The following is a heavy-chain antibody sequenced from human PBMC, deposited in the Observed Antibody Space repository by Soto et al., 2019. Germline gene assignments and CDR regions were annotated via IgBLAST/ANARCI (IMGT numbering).Heavy chain of an antibody. D-gene: IGHD3-22*01. Sequence: ASVKVSCKASGYTFTSYAMHWVRQAPGQRLEWMGWINAGNGNTKYSQKFQGRVTITRDTSASTAYMELSSLRSEDTAVYYCARERLSYYDSSGYHPFDYWGQGTLVTVSS. CDR1: GYTFTSYA. V-gene: IGHV1-3*01. CDR3: ARERLSYYDSSGYHPFDY. CDR2: INAGNGNT. J-gene: IGHJ4*02.